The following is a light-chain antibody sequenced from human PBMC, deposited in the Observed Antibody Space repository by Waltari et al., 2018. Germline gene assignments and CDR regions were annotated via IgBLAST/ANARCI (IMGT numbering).Light chain of an antibody. Sequence: AIRITQSPSSLSASTGDRVTITCRASQGISSYLAWYQQKPGKAPKVLIYAASTLQSGVPSRFSGSGSGTDFTLTISCLQSEDFAIYYCQQFFGTPWTFGQGTKVEIK. J-gene: IGKJ1*01. CDR2: AAS. CDR3: QQFFGTPWT. V-gene: IGKV1-8*01. CDR1: QGISSY.